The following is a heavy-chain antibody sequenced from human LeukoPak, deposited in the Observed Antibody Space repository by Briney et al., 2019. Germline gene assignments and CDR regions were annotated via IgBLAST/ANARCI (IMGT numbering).Heavy chain of an antibody. J-gene: IGHJ4*02. V-gene: IGHV3-15*01. D-gene: IGHD2-15*01. CDR2: IKSKTDGGTI. CDR1: GLTFSKAW. CDR3: TTDGYCSGGNCYSFDN. Sequence: EAGGSLRLSCVASGLTFSKAWMSWVRLAPGKGLEWVGRIKSKTDGGTIEYAAPVKGRFTISRDGSKNTQYLQMNSLKTEDTAVYYCTTDGYCSGGNCYSFDNWGQGTLVTVSS.